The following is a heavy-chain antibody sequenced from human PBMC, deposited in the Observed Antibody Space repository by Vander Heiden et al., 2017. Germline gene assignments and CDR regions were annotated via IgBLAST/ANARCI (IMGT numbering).Heavy chain of an antibody. CDR3: AREGVVVTPIPDPFDI. Sequence: QLQLVLSGAEVTKPGASVKVSCKASGYTFRRYDINWVRQAAGQGLEWMGWMNPNSGNTGYAQKFQGRVTMTRSTSISTAYMELSSLTSEDTAVYYCAREGVVVTPIPDPFDIWGQGTMVTVSS. V-gene: IGHV1-8*01. CDR1: GYTFRRYD. CDR2: MNPNSGNT. D-gene: IGHD2-21*02. J-gene: IGHJ3*02.